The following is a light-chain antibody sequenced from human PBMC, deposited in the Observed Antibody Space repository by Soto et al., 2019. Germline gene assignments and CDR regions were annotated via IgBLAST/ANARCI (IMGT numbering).Light chain of an antibody. CDR1: QIVLYSSNNKNY. CDR2: WAS. J-gene: IGKJ4*01. CDR3: QQYYSTPLT. Sequence: IVMTQSPDSLAVSLGERATINGNSIQIVLYSSNNKNYLAWYQQKPGQPPKLLIYWASTRESGVPDRFSGSGSGTDFTLTISSLQAEDVAVYYCQQYYSTPLTFGGGTKVDI. V-gene: IGKV4-1*01.